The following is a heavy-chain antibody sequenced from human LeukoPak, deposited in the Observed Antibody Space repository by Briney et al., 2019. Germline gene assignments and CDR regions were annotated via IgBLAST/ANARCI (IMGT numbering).Heavy chain of an antibody. V-gene: IGHV1-8*01. J-gene: IGHJ4*02. CDR2: MSPNSGNT. D-gene: IGHD7-27*01. CDR3: ARGPPNWGFDY. CDR1: GYTFTSYD. Sequence: ASVKVSCKASGYTFTSYDFNWARQATGQGLEWMGWMSPNSGNTGYAQKFQGRVTMTRDTSISTAYMELSSLRSEDTAVYYCARGPPNWGFDYWGLGTLVTVSS.